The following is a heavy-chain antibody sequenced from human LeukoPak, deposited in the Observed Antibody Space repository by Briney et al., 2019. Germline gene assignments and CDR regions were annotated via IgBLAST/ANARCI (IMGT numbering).Heavy chain of an antibody. CDR1: GGTFISHV. CDR2: IIPLFGTA. CDR3: VGMPRLGDAQFCDY. V-gene: IGHV1-69*13. D-gene: IGHD2-21*02. Sequence: ASVKDSFKASGGTFISHVITWVRQAPGQGLGWMGGIIPLFGTANSVQKFQGRVTLTAEEYMNTPCMELSRLRSDETGVCFCVGMPRLGDAQFCDYWGQGTLVTVSS. J-gene: IGHJ4*02.